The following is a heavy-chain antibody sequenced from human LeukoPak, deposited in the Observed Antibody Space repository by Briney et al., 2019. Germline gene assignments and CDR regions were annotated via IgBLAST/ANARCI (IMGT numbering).Heavy chain of an antibody. D-gene: IGHD5-18*01. CDR2: IIPIFGTA. J-gene: IGHJ4*02. CDR1: GGTLSSYA. CDR3: ARYWLGDTAMVGGEFDY. Sequence: SVKVSCKASGGTLSSYAISWVRQAPGQGLEWMGGIIPIFGTANYAQKFQARVKITADESTSTAYMELSSLSSEHKAVYYGARYWLGDTAMVGGEFDYRGQGTLVTASS. V-gene: IGHV1-69*01.